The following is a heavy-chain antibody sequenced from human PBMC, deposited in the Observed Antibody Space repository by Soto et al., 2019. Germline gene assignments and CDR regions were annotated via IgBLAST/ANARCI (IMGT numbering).Heavy chain of an antibody. J-gene: IGHJ4*02. CDR3: ARDRYSSGWYDLDY. D-gene: IGHD6-19*01. Sequence: QEQLVESGGGVVQPGRSLRLSCAASGFIFSSYGMHWVRQAPVKGLEWVAVIWYDGSNKYYADSVKGRFTISRDNSKNTLYLQMNSLRAEDTAVYYCARDRYSSGWYDLDYWGQETLVTVSS. CDR2: IWYDGSNK. CDR1: GFIFSSYG. V-gene: IGHV3-33*01.